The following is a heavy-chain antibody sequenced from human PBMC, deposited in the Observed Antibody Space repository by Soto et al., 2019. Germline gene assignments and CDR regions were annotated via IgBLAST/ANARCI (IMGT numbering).Heavy chain of an antibody. V-gene: IGHV1-46*01. CDR3: ARECIYYYYDSSGYDLERTRPNGMDV. CDR1: GYTFTSYY. CDR2: INPSGGST. J-gene: IGHJ6*02. D-gene: IGHD3-22*01. Sequence: SVKVSCKASGYTFTSYYMHWVRQAPGQGLEWMGIINPSGGSTSYAQKFQGRVTMTRDTSTSTVYMELSSLRSEDTAVYYCARECIYYYYDSSGYDLERTRPNGMDVWGQGTTVTSP.